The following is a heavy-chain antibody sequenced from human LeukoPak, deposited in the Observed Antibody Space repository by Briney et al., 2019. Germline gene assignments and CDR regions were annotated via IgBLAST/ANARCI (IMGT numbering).Heavy chain of an antibody. CDR2: INWNGGST. J-gene: IGHJ4*02. CDR3: ARDSYSGSYSYFDY. CDR1: GFTFDDYG. Sequence: TGGSLRLSCAASGFTFDDYGMSWVRQAPGKGLEWVSGINWNGGSTGYADSVKGRFTISRDNAKNSPYLQMNSLRAEDTALYYCARDSYSGSYSYFDYWGQGTLVTVSS. D-gene: IGHD1-26*01. V-gene: IGHV3-20*04.